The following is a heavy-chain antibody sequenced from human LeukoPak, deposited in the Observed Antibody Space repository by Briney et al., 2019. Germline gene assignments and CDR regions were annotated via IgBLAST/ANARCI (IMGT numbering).Heavy chain of an antibody. CDR1: GFTFSDYY. Sequence: GGSLRLSCAASGFTFSDYYMSWIRQAPGKGLEWVSYISSSGSTIYYADSVEGRFTVSRDNAKNSLYLQMNSLRAEDTAVYYCAREYCSGGSCYSAGDYWGQGTLVTVSS. J-gene: IGHJ4*02. V-gene: IGHV3-11*01. D-gene: IGHD2-15*01. CDR3: AREYCSGGSCYSAGDY. CDR2: ISSSGSTI.